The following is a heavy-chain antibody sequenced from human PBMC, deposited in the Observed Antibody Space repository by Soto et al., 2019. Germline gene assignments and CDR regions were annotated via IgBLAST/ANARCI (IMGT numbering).Heavy chain of an antibody. CDR2: IRNDGSDK. Sequence: GVSMRLSCAASGFIFSPYGIHWVRQAPGKGLEWVALIRNDGSDKYYAESVTGRFTISRDDSKNTGYMQLNSLRAEDTGLYFCARAPRMAPLDIWRQGKMVTVS. CDR3: ARAPRMAPLDI. CDR1: GFIFSPYG. J-gene: IGHJ3*02. V-gene: IGHV3-33*01.